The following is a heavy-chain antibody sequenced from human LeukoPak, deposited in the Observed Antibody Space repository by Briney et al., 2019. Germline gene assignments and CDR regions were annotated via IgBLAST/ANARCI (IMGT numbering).Heavy chain of an antibody. J-gene: IGHJ4*02. CDR2: INPNSGGT. CDR1: GYTFTGYY. Sequence: ASVKVSCKASGYTFTGYYIHWVRQAPGQGPEWMGWINPNSGGTNYAQKFQGRVTMTRDTSISTAYMELSRLRSDDTAAYYCARDSRSDYFDYWGQGTLVTVSS. CDR3: ARDSRSDYFDY. V-gene: IGHV1-2*02.